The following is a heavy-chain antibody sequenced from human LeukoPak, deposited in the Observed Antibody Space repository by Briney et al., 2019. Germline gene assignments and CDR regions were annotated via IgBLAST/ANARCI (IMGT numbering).Heavy chain of an antibody. D-gene: IGHD2-15*01. V-gene: IGHV1-2*02. J-gene: IGHJ5*02. CDR2: INPNSGGT. Sequence: ASVKVSCKASGYTFTGYYMHWVRQAPGQGLEWMGWINPNSGGTNYAQKFQGRVTMTRDTSISTAYMELSRLRSDDTAVYYCARDLYCSGGSCYNWFDPWGQGTLSPSPQ. CDR3: ARDLYCSGGSCYNWFDP. CDR1: GYTFTGYY.